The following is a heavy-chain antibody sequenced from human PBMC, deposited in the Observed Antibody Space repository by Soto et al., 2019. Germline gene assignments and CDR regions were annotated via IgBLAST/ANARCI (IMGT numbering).Heavy chain of an antibody. CDR3: ARDGWGSNWYFDL. Sequence: SLRLSCGAPGVTFKDYGMHWVRQAPGKGLEWVAVISYDGKQTYYADSVKGRFTISKDKSKRTLFLQMNSLRVDDTAVYYCARDGWGSNWYFDLWGRGTPDTVSS. D-gene: IGHD3-16*01. CDR1: GVTFKDYG. CDR2: ISYDGKQT. J-gene: IGHJ2*01. V-gene: IGHV3-30*03.